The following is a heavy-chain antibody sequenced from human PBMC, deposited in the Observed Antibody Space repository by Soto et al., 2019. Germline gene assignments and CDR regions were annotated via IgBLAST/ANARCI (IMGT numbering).Heavy chain of an antibody. D-gene: IGHD2-15*01. CDR1: GYTFTSYG. Sequence: ASVKVSCKASGYTFTSYGISWVRQAPGQGLEWMGWISAYNGNTNYAQSFHDRVTMTTDTSTSTAYMELRSLKSDDTAVYYCAGYCSGGSFLSPTIYYYYGMDVCGQGTTVTVSS. J-gene: IGHJ6*02. CDR2: ISAYNGNT. V-gene: IGHV1-18*04. CDR3: AGYCSGGSFLSPTIYYYYGMDV.